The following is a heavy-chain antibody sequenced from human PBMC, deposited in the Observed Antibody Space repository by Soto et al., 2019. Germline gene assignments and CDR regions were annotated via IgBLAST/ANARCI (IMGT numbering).Heavy chain of an antibody. CDR2: ISSSGSTI. Sequence: PGGSLRLSCAASGFTFSSYEMNWVRQAPGKGLEWVSYISSSGSTIYYADSVKGRFTISRDNAKNSLYLQLRSLRVADTAVYFCAKGRPPLIPFDPWGQGTLVTVSS. V-gene: IGHV3-48*03. CDR3: AKGRPPLIPFDP. J-gene: IGHJ5*02. CDR1: GFTFSSYE.